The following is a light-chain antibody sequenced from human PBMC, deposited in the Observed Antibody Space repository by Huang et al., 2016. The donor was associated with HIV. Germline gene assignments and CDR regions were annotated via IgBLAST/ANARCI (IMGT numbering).Light chain of an antibody. V-gene: IGKV2-28*01. CDR2: LGS. CDR1: QSLLHSNGYNY. Sequence: DIVMTQSPLSLPVTPGEPASISCRSSQSLLHSNGYNYLDWYLQKPGQSPQVLIFLGSNRASGVPDRFSGSGSGTIFTLKIIRVEAEDVGVYYCIQSLQTPFTFGPGTKVDIK. CDR3: IQSLQTPFT. J-gene: IGKJ3*01.